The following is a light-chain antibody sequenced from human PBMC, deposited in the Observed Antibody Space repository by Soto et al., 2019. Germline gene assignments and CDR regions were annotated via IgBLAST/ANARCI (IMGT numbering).Light chain of an antibody. J-gene: IGKJ4*01. Sequence: DIQLTQSPFFLSAFVGDRVTITCRASQGISSYLAWYQQKPGKAPNLLIHGGSILQSGVPPRFSGGGGGTDFTLTISSLQPEDFASYYCQQIYTIPLTFGGGTKVDIK. CDR3: QQIYTIPLT. V-gene: IGKV1-39*01. CDR2: GGS. CDR1: QGISSY.